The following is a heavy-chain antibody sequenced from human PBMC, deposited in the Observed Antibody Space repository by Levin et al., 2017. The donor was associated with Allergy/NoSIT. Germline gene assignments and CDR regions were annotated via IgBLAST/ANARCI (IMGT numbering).Heavy chain of an antibody. CDR3: ATRISMTGWCFDL. J-gene: IGHJ2*01. V-gene: IGHV4-39*01. Sequence: SQTLSLTCSVSGYSISGSSHYWAWIRQPPGKGLEWIGSIYWSGSTSCDPSLKSRVTLSVDTSKNQFSLKLTSVTAADTAEYYCATRISMTGWCFDLWGRGTLVTVSS. CDR2: IYWSGST. CDR1: GYSISGSSHY. D-gene: IGHD6-19*01.